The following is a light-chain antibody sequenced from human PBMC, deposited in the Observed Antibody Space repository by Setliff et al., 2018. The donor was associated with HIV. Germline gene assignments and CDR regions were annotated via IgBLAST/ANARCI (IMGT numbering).Light chain of an antibody. V-gene: IGLV2-8*01. CDR2: EVT. CDR1: SSDVGGYNY. J-gene: IGLJ1*01. CDR3: SSYAGSNNYV. Sequence: QSALTQPPSASGSPGQSVTISCTGTSSDVGGYNYVSWCQQYPGKAPKLIIYEVTKRPSGVPDRPSGSKSGNTASLTVSGLQVEDEADYYCSSYAGSNNYVFGTGTKVTVL.